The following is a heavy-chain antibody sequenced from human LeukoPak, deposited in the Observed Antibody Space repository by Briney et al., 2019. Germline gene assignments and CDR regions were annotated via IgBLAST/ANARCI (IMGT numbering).Heavy chain of an antibody. CDR1: GFTFSSDW. V-gene: IGHV3-7*01. Sequence: GGSLRLSCAASGFTFSSDWMRLVRQAPGKGLEWVANIKQDESEKYYVDSLKGRFTISRDNAKNSLYLQMNSLRAEDTAVYYCARDKIEGPTKLDYWGQGILVTVSS. D-gene: IGHD1-1*01. CDR3: ARDKIEGPTKLDY. J-gene: IGHJ4*02. CDR2: IKQDESEK.